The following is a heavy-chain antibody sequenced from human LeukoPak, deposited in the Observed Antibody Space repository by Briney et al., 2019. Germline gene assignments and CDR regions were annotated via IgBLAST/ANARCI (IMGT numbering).Heavy chain of an antibody. CDR3: AKDATYYYDSIAFDI. J-gene: IGHJ3*02. Sequence: GGSLRLSCAASGFTFSDYYMSWIRQAPGKGLEWVSAISGSGGSTYYADSVKGRFTISRDNSKNTLYLQMNSLRAEDTAVYYCAKDATYYYDSIAFDIWGQGTMVTVSS. CDR1: GFTFSDYY. CDR2: ISGSGGST. D-gene: IGHD3-22*01. V-gene: IGHV3-23*01.